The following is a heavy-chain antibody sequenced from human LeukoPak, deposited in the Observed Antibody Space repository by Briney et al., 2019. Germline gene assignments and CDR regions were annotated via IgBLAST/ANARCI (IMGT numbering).Heavy chain of an antibody. Sequence: ASVKVSCKASGYTFTGYYMHWVRQAPGQGLEWMGWINPNSGNTGYAQKFQGRVTMTRNTSISTAYMELSSLRSEDTAVYYCARGRAYYYDSSGYYYFDYWGQGTLVTVSS. J-gene: IGHJ4*02. CDR2: INPNSGNT. CDR1: GYTFTGYY. V-gene: IGHV1-8*02. D-gene: IGHD3-22*01. CDR3: ARGRAYYYDSSGYYYFDY.